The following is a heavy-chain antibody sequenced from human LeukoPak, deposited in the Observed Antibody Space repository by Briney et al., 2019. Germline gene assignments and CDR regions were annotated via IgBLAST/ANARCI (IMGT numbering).Heavy chain of an antibody. Sequence: GASVKVSCKTSGYTFSGHGITWVRQAPGQGLEWMGWVSGYNGNTNYAQNVQGRVTMTTDTSTNTAYMELRSLRSDDTAVYYCAKDIHPGLDSGASCCFDYWGQGTPVTVSS. CDR1: GYTFSGHG. V-gene: IGHV1-18*01. D-gene: IGHD3-22*01. J-gene: IGHJ4*02. CDR2: VSGYNGNT. CDR3: AKDIHPGLDSGASCCFDY.